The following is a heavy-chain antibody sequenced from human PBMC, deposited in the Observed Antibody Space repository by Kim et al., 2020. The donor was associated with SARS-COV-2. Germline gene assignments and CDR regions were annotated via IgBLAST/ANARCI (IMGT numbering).Heavy chain of an antibody. D-gene: IGHD6-19*01. J-gene: IGHJ4*02. CDR3: AKDWGIGLAGSFDY. V-gene: IGHV3-30*18. CDR2: ISHDGIIK. CDR1: GIPFSSSG. Sequence: GGSLRLSCAASGIPFSSSGMHWVRQAPGKGLEWLAVISHDGIIKYYADSVKGRFTISRDNSKNTLYLQMNRLRDEDTAVYYCAKDWGIGLAGSFDYWGQGTLVTVSS.